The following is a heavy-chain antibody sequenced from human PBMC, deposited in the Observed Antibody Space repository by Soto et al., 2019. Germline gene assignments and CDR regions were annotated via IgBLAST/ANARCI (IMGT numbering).Heavy chain of an antibody. Sequence: QVQLVESGGGVVQPGRSLRLSCAASGFTFSSYGMHWVRQAPGKGLEWVAVISYDGSNKYYADSVKGRFTISRDNSKNTLYLRMSSLRAEDTAVYYCAKWLGGVDYWGQGTLVTVSS. V-gene: IGHV3-30*18. J-gene: IGHJ4*02. CDR1: GFTFSSYG. CDR3: AKWLGGVDY. CDR2: ISYDGSNK. D-gene: IGHD3-10*01.